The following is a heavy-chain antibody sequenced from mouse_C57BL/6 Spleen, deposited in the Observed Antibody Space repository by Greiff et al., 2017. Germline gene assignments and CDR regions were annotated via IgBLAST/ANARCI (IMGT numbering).Heavy chain of an antibody. D-gene: IGHD4-1*01. CDR3: AWGWDGGDY. J-gene: IGHJ2*01. Sequence: VQLQQPGAELVKPGASVKLSCKASGYTFTSYWMHWVKQRPGQGLEWIGMIHPNSGSTKYNEKFKSKATLTVDKSSSTAYMQLSSLTSEDSAVYYCAWGWDGGDYWGQGTTLTVSS. CDR1: GYTFTSYW. V-gene: IGHV1-64*01. CDR2: IHPNSGST.